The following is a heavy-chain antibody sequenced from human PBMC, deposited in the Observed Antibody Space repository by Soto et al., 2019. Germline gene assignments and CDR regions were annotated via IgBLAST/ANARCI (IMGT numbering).Heavy chain of an antibody. CDR1: GGSISSGDYY. Sequence: SDTLSLTCTVSGGSISSGDYYWGWIRQPPWKGLEWIGYIYYSGSTYYNPSLKSRVTISVDTSKNQFSLKLSSVTAADTAVYYCARTPPDIVVVPAAIQGYGMDVWGQGXTVTVSS. CDR3: ARTPPDIVVVPAAIQGYGMDV. J-gene: IGHJ6*02. CDR2: IYYSGST. V-gene: IGHV4-30-4*02. D-gene: IGHD2-2*02.